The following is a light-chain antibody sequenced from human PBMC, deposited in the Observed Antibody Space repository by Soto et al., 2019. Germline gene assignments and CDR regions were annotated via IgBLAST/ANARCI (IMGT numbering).Light chain of an antibody. CDR2: KAS. Sequence: DIQLTQSPSTLSASVGDRVTITCRASQSINGWLACYQQKPGQAPNLLIYKASTLESGVPSRFSGSGSGTEFTLTVSSLQPDDFATDYCHQYHNFPRSFGQGTKVEI. CDR1: QSINGW. CDR3: HQYHNFPRS. V-gene: IGKV1-5*03. J-gene: IGKJ1*01.